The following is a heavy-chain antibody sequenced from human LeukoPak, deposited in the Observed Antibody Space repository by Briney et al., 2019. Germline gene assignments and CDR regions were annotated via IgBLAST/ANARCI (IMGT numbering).Heavy chain of an antibody. Sequence: GGSLRLSCAASGFTFSSYNMNWVRQAPGKGLEWVSYISSSSSTIYYADSVKGRFTISRDNSKNTLYLQMNSLRAEDTAVYYCAKIPGYCSGGSCSTRRFDYWGQGTLVTVSS. V-gene: IGHV3-48*01. CDR2: ISSSSSTI. CDR3: AKIPGYCSGGSCSTRRFDY. J-gene: IGHJ4*02. CDR1: GFTFSSYN. D-gene: IGHD2-15*01.